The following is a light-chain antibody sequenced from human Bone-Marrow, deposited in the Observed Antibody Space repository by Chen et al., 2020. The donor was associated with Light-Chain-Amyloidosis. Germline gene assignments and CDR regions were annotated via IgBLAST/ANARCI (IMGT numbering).Light chain of an antibody. J-gene: IGLJ1*01. CDR1: SSDVGGDNH. Sequence: QSALTQPASVSGSPGQSITISCTGTSSDVGGDNHVSWYQQHPDKAPKLMIYEVTNRPSWVPDRFSGYKSDNTASLTISGLQTEDEADYFCSSDPITNTLVFGSGTRVTVL. CDR2: EVT. CDR3: SSDPITNTLV. V-gene: IGLV2-14*01.